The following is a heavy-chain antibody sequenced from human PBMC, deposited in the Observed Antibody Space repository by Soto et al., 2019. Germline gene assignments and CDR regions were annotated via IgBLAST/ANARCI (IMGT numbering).Heavy chain of an antibody. V-gene: IGHV4-59*01. D-gene: IGHD2-21*02. Sequence: SETVSLTCTVSGGSISSYYWSWIRQPPGKGLEWIGYIYYSLSTNYNPSLKSRVTISVDTSKNQFSLKLSSVTAADTAVYYCARADACRGDCYNFDYWGQGTLVTVSS. CDR1: GGSISSYY. J-gene: IGHJ4*02. CDR3: ARADACRGDCYNFDY. CDR2: IYYSLST.